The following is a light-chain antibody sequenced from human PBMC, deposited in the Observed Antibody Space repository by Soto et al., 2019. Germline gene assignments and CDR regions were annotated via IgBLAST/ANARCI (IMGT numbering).Light chain of an antibody. CDR3: CSYAGSDTVI. J-gene: IGLJ2*01. CDR1: SSDVGAYHY. Sequence: QSALTQPRSVSGSPGQSVTISCTGTSSDVGAYHYVSWYQQLPGRAPKLIIYDVNLRPSGVPDRFSGSKSANTASLTISGLQAEDEADYHCCSYAGSDTVIFGGGTKLTVL. V-gene: IGLV2-11*01. CDR2: DVN.